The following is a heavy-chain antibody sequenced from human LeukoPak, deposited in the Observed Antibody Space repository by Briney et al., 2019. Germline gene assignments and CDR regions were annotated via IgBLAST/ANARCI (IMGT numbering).Heavy chain of an antibody. V-gene: IGHV1-69*13. CDR3: ARSVAGSYLAYYFDY. D-gene: IGHD1-26*01. CDR2: IIPIFGTA. CDR1: GGTFSSYA. Sequence: ASVKVSCKASGGTFSSYAISWVRQAPGQGLEWMGGIIPIFGTANYAQKFQGRVTITADESTSTAYVELSSLRSEDTAVYYCARSVAGSYLAYYFDYWGQGTLVTVSS. J-gene: IGHJ4*02.